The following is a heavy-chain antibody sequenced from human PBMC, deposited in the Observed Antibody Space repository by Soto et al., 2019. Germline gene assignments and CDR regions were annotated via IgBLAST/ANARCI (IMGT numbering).Heavy chain of an antibody. J-gene: IGHJ6*02. V-gene: IGHV2-70*13. CDR3: ARTSALPLVYPLGMDV. CDR1: GFSLNSNGMC. CDR2: IDWDDDK. Sequence: SGPTLVNPTQTLTLTCTFSGFSLNSNGMCVNWIRQPPGKALEGLALIDWDDDKYYSTSLKTRLTISRDTSKNQVVLTMTNMDPVDTATYYCARTSALPLVYPLGMDVWGQGTTVTVSS. D-gene: IGHD2-8*01.